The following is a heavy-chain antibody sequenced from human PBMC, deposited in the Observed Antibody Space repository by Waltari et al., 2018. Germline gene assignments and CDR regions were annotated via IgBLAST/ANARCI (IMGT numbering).Heavy chain of an antibody. CDR2: ISWDGGST. CDR3: AKDSNRYSSSPLWYFDL. J-gene: IGHJ2*01. D-gene: IGHD6-13*01. CDR1: GFTFDDYA. Sequence: EVQLVESGGVVVQPGGSLRLSCAASGFTFDDYAMHWVRQAPGKGLEWVSLISWDGGSTYYADSVKGRFTISRDNSKNSLYLQMNSLRAEDTALYYCAKDSNRYSSSPLWYFDLWGRGTLVTVSS. V-gene: IGHV3-43D*04.